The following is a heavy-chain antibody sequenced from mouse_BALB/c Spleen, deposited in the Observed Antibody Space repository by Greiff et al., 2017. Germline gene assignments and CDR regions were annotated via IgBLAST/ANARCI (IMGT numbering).Heavy chain of an antibody. CDR3: TRSGGYYGSSTRALMDY. Sequence: QVQLKQPGAELVKPGASVKMSCKASGYTFTSYWMHWVKQRPGQGLEWIGVIDPSDSYTSYNQKFKGKATLTVDTSSSTAYMQLSSLTSEDSAVYYCTRSGGYYGSSTRALMDYWGQGTSGTVSS. D-gene: IGHD1-1*01. J-gene: IGHJ4*01. CDR1: GYTFTSYW. CDR2: IDPSDSYT. V-gene: IGHV1S127*01.